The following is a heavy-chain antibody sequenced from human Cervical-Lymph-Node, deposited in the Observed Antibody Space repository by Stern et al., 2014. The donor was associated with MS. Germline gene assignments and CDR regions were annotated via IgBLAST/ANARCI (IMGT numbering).Heavy chain of an antibody. CDR1: GGTFNGYA. CDR3: ARDGRHRDNYGLDV. CDR2: IIPIFGTA. D-gene: IGHD2-15*01. Sequence: VQLVESGAEVKKPGSSVKVSCQASGGTFNGYAINWLRQAPGQGLEWMGGIIPIFGTANDAQKFQGRVTITADESTRTSSMQLSSLRSNDTAVYYCARDGRHRDNYGLDVWGQGTTVIVSS. J-gene: IGHJ6*02. V-gene: IGHV1-69*01.